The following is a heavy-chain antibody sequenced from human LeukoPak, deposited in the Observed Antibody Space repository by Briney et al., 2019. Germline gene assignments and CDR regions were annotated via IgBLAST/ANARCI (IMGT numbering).Heavy chain of an antibody. CDR3: ARGTGNGYNFDY. V-gene: IGHV1-69*05. CDR1: GGTFSSYA. CDR2: IIPIFGTA. J-gene: IGHJ4*02. Sequence: SVKVSCKASGGTFSSYAISWVRQAPGQGLEWMGGIIPIFGTANYAQKFQGRVTITTDESTSTAYMELSSLRSEDTAVYYCARGTGNGYNFDYWGQGTLVTVPS. D-gene: IGHD5-24*01.